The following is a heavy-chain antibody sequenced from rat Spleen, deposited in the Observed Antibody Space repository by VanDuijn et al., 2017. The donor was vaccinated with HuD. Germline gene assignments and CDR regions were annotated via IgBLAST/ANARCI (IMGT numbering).Heavy chain of an antibody. Sequence: EVQLVESDGGLVQPGRSLKLSCAASGFTFSDYYMAWVRQAPTKGLEWVASITNTGGSTYYPDSVKGRFTISRDNAKSTLYLQMDSLRSEDTATYYCARQLIPGYPLDYWGQGVMVTVSS. CDR3: ARQLIPGYPLDY. V-gene: IGHV5-25*01. J-gene: IGHJ2*01. CDR1: GFTFSDYY. D-gene: IGHD1-4*01. CDR2: ITNTGGST.